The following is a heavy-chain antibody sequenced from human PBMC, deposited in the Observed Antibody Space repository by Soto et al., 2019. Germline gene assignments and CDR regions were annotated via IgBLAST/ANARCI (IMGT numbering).Heavy chain of an antibody. V-gene: IGHV3-23*01. D-gene: IGHD1-26*01. J-gene: IGHJ3*02. Sequence: EVQLLESGGGLVQPGGSLRLSCAASGFTLSSYAVSWVRQAPGKGLKWVSAFSGSFSTTYLADSVRGRFAISSDRSKNILYLEMNNLRAADTALYFCARSTPAIVGVPASTFDIWGQGTMVTVSS. CDR3: ARSTPAIVGVPASTFDI. CDR2: FSGSFSTT. CDR1: GFTLSSYA.